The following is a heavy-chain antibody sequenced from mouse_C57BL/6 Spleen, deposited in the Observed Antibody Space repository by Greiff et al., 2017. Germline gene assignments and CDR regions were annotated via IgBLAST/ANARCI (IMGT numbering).Heavy chain of an antibody. CDR1: GYTFTSYW. CDR3: ARGVNAVVGGFDY. V-gene: IGHV1-55*01. CDR2: IYPGSGST. D-gene: IGHD1-1*01. J-gene: IGHJ2*01. Sequence: QVQLKQPGAELVKPGASVKMSCKASGYTFTSYWITWVKQRPGQGLEWIGDIYPGSGSTNYNEKFKSKATLTVDTSSSTAYMQLSSLTSEDSAVYYCARGVNAVVGGFDYWGQGTTLTVSS.